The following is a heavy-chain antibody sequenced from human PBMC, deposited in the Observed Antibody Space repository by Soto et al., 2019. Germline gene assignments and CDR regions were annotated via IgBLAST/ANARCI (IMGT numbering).Heavy chain of an antibody. CDR3: ARDGLETWRLVVAAKPNWFAP. CDR2: IIPIFGTA. V-gene: IGHV1-69*06. Sequence: GASVKVSCKASGGTFSSYAISWVRQAPGQGLEWMGGIIPIFGTANYAQKFQGRVTITADKSTSTAYMELSSLRSEDTAGYYCARDGLETWRLVVAAKPNWFAPWGKGTLVTVSS. J-gene: IGHJ5*02. CDR1: GGTFSSYA. D-gene: IGHD2-15*01.